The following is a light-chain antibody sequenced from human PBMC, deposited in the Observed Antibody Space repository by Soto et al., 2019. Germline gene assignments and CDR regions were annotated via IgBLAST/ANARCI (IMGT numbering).Light chain of an antibody. J-gene: IGKJ1*01. Sequence: DLQMTQSPSSLSASVGDRVTITCRANQDISNFLAWYQQKPGQVPKLLMYAASTLHSGVPSRFSGSRSGTDFTLTISRLQPEDVATYYCQKYNSAPQTFVQGTKVEIK. V-gene: IGKV1-27*01. CDR3: QKYNSAPQT. CDR2: AAS. CDR1: QDISNF.